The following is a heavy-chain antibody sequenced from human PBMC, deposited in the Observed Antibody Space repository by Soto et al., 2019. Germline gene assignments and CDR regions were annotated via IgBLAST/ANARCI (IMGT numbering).Heavy chain of an antibody. D-gene: IGHD1-1*01. Sequence: SSETLSLTCTVSGGSISRGDHYWSWIRQPPGKGLEWIGYIYYSGSTYHNPSLKSRVSMTVDTSRNQFSPNLPSVTASDTAGYYCARFAGGYNGYFDYWGQGTLVTVSS. V-gene: IGHV4-30-4*01. CDR3: ARFAGGYNGYFDY. J-gene: IGHJ4*02. CDR2: IYYSGST. CDR1: GGSISRGDHY.